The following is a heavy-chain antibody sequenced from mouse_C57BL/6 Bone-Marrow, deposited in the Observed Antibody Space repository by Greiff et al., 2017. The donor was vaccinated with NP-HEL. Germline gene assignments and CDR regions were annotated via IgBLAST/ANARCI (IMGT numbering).Heavy chain of an antibody. D-gene: IGHD2-5*01. CDR1: GFNIKDDY. V-gene: IGHV14-4*01. Sequence: EVQLQQSGAELVRPGASVKLSCTASGFNIKDDYMHWVKQRPEQGLEWIGWIDPENGDTEYASKFQGKATITADTASNTAYLQLSSLTSEDTAVYYCTTYYSNYVAWFAYWGQETLVTVSA. J-gene: IGHJ3*01. CDR2: IDPENGDT. CDR3: TTYYSNYVAWFAY.